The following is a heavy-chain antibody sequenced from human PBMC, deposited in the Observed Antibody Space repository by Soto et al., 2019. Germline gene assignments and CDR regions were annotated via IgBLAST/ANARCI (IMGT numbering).Heavy chain of an antibody. CDR1: GFTFSSYW. CDR2: IKQDGSEK. D-gene: IGHD6-6*01. Sequence: EVQLVESRGGLVQPGGSLRLSCAASGFTFSSYWMSWVRQAPGKGLEWVANIKQDGSEKYYVDSVKGRFTISRDNAKNSLYLQMNSLRAEDTAVYYCARVSLRSSTSFDYWGQGTLVTVSS. CDR3: ARVSLRSSTSFDY. J-gene: IGHJ4*02. V-gene: IGHV3-7*05.